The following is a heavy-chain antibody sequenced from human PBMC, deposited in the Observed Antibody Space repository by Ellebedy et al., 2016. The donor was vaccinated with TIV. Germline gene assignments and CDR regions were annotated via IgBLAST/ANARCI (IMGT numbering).Heavy chain of an antibody. D-gene: IGHD5-24*01. CDR2: VSIDGNKK. J-gene: IGHJ2*01. Sequence: PGGSLRLSCEASGFTFTPYVMHWVRQAPGKGLEWVAVVSIDGNKKYSADSVKGRFTISRDNSKNTLFLEMNNLRVEDTAVYYCARDVEEWRWSWFFDLWGRGTLVTVSS. V-gene: IGHV3-30*04. CDR3: ARDVEEWRWSWFFDL. CDR1: GFTFTPYV.